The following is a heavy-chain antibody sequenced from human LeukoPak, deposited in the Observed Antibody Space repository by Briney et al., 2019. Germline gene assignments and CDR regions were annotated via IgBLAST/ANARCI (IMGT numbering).Heavy chain of an antibody. CDR1: GYTFTDYY. D-gene: IGHD3-22*01. CDR2: INPTTGGT. V-gene: IGHV1-2*02. CDR3: ASDRVVADY. Sequence: ASVKVSCKASGYTFTDYYIHWVRQAPGQGFERMGWINPTTGGTKYARKFQGRVTLTRDTSITAVYMELSRLRSDDTAVYYCASDRVVADYWGQGTLVTVSS. J-gene: IGHJ4*02.